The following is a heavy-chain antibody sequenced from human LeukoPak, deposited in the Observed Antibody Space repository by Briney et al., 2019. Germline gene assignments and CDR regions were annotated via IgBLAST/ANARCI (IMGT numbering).Heavy chain of an antibody. CDR3: AKEGGGYDSSDSDAFDI. CDR1: GSSFSIYG. J-gene: IGHJ3*02. D-gene: IGHD3-22*01. CDR2: IRYDGSNK. V-gene: IGHV3-30*02. Sequence: GGSLRLSCAASGSSFSIYGMHWVRQAPGKGLEWVTCIRYDGSNKYYADSVKGRFTISRDNSKNTLYLQMNSLRAEDTAVYYCAKEGGGYDSSDSDAFDIWGQGTMVTVSS.